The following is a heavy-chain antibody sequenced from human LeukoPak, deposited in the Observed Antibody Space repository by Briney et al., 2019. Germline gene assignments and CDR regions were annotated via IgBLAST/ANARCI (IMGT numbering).Heavy chain of an antibody. J-gene: IGHJ5*02. CDR3: ARDRAGAQNWVAFDP. CDR1: GFTVSNDY. CDR2: IYGDGTT. V-gene: IGHV3-66*02. Sequence: GGSLRLSCAASGFTVSNDYMAWVRQAPGRGLEWVSLIYGDGTTFYTDSVKGRFTISRDNFKNTMYLQMNSLRPEDTALYYCARDRAGAQNWVAFDPRGQGTLVTVSS. D-gene: IGHD7-27*01.